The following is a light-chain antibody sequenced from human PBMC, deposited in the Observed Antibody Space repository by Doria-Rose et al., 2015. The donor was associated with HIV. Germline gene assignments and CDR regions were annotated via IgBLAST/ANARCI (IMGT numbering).Light chain of an antibody. V-gene: IGKV1-8*01. CDR1: QGISSY. CDR3: QQYYSYPRA. Sequence: IQLTQSPSSFSASTGDRVTITCRASQGISSYLAWYQQKPGKAPNLLICAASTLQSGVPSRFGGSGSGTDFTLTISCLQSEDFATYYCQQYYSYPRAFGQGTRLEIK. J-gene: IGKJ5*01. CDR2: AAS.